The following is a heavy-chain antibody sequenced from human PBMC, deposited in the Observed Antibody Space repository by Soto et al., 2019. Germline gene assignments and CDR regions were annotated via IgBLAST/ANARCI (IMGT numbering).Heavy chain of an antibody. CDR3: ARHSTRGTRYSPFEY. CDR1: GGSISNNSYY. J-gene: IGHJ4*02. Sequence: PSETLSLTCTVSGGSISNNSYYWGWIRQPPGKGLEWIGSIYYSESTYYNPSLKSRATISVDTSKNLFSLDLSSVTAADTAVYYCARHSTRGTRYSPFEYWGQGALVTVYS. CDR2: IYYSEST. V-gene: IGHV4-39*01. D-gene: IGHD2-8*02.